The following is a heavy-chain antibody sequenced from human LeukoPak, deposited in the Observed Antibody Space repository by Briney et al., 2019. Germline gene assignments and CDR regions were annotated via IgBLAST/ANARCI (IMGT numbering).Heavy chain of an antibody. D-gene: IGHD2-15*01. Sequence: GGSLRLSCAASGFTFSSYAMSWVRQAPGMGLEWVSGISGSGGATYYADSVRGRFTTSRDNSKNTLYLQMNSLRAEDTAVYYCAKGGCGGNCYSGGYYYYYYGMDVWGQGTTVTVSS. CDR3: AKGGCGGNCYSGGYYYYYYGMDV. V-gene: IGHV3-23*01. J-gene: IGHJ6*02. CDR2: ISGSGGAT. CDR1: GFTFSSYA.